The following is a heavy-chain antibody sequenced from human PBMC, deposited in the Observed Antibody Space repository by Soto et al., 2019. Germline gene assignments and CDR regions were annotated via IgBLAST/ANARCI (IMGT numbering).Heavy chain of an antibody. CDR1: GGSFSGYY. Sequence: QVQLQQWGAGLLKPSETLSLTCAVYGGSFSGYYWSWIRQPPGKGLEWIGEINHSGSTNYNPSLKSRVTISVDTSKNQFSLKLSSVTDADSAVYYCARTRPGDYSSSSPYYFGYWGQGTLVTVSS. CDR2: INHSGST. CDR3: ARTRPGDYSSSSPYYFGY. D-gene: IGHD6-6*01. J-gene: IGHJ4*02. V-gene: IGHV4-34*01.